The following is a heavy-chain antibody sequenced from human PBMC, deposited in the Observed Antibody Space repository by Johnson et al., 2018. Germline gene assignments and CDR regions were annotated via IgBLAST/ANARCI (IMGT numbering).Heavy chain of an antibody. J-gene: IGHJ3*02. V-gene: IGHV3-21*01. CDR1: GFTFNSYS. D-gene: IGHD5-24*01. CDR3: ARPQAATISDALDI. Sequence: VQLVESGGGLVKPGGSLRLSCAASGFTFNSYSMNWVRQAPGKGLEWVSSISSSSNYIYYADSVKGRFTISRDNANNSLYLQMNSLRAEDTAVYYCARPQAATISDALDIWGQGTMVTVSS. CDR2: ISSSSNYI.